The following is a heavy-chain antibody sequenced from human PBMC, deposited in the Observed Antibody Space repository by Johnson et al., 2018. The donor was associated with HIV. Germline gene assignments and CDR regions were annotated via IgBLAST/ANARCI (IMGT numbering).Heavy chain of an antibody. CDR3: TAALRVKGI. Sequence: VQLVESGGGVVQPGRSLRLSCAASGFTFTTYAMHWVRQAPGKGLEWVGRIKSKTDGGTTDYAAPVKGRFTISSDDSKNTLYVQMNSLRAEDTAVYYCTAALRVKGIWGQGTMVTVSS. CDR2: IKSKTDGGTT. CDR1: GFTFTTYA. V-gene: IGHV3-15*01. J-gene: IGHJ3*02. D-gene: IGHD2-15*01.